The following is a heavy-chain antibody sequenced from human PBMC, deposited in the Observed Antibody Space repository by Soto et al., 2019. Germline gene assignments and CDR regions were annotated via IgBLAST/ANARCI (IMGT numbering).Heavy chain of an antibody. D-gene: IGHD2-15*01. Sequence: QVQLVQSGAEVKKPGSSVKVSCKASGGTFSSYAISWVRQAPGQGLEWMGGIIPIFGTANYAQKFQGRVTITADESTSTAYMELRSLRSEDTGVYYWARARRYCSGGSCYSGFDYWGKGTLVTVSS. CDR1: GGTFSSYA. J-gene: IGHJ4*02. CDR3: ARARRYCSGGSCYSGFDY. V-gene: IGHV1-69*12. CDR2: IIPIFGTA.